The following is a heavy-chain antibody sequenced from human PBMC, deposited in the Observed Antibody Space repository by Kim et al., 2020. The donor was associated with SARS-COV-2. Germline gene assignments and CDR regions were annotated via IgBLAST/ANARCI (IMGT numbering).Heavy chain of an antibody. CDR1: GFTFSSYS. V-gene: IGHV3-21*01. J-gene: IGHJ4*02. CDR2: ISSSSSYI. CDR3: ARGPLYGAPHY. D-gene: IGHD4-17*01. Sequence: GGSLRLSCAASGFTFSSYSMNWVRQAPGKGLEWVSSISSSSSYIYYADSVKGRFTISRDNAKNSQYLQMNSLSAEDTAVYYCARGPLYGAPHYWGQGTLVTVSS.